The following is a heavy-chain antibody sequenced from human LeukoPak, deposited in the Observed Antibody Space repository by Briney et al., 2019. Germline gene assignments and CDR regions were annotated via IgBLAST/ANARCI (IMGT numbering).Heavy chain of an antibody. Sequence: PGRSLRLSCAASGFTFSSYGMHWVRQAPGKGLEWVAVISYDGSNKYYADSVKGRFTISRDNSKNTLYLQMNSLRAEDTAVYYCAKEWSSLSGDSSCFDYWGQGTLVTVSS. CDR3: AKEWSSLSGDSSCFDY. CDR2: ISYDGSNK. V-gene: IGHV3-30*18. D-gene: IGHD6-19*01. J-gene: IGHJ4*02. CDR1: GFTFSSYG.